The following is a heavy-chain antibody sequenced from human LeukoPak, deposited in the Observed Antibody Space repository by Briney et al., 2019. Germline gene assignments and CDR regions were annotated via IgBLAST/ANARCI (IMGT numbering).Heavy chain of an antibody. CDR3: VRDIGQLRSDY. CDR2: ISHSGTT. J-gene: IGHJ4*02. CDR1: GYSISRDYF. D-gene: IGHD2-2*01. V-gene: IGHV4-38-2*02. Sequence: SETLSLSCVVSGYSISRDYFWGWIRPPPGKGLEWIGTISHSGTTFYKPAPKTRITISLDTSKNQFSLKVNSVTAADTAMYYCVRDIGQLRSDYWGQGILVTVSS.